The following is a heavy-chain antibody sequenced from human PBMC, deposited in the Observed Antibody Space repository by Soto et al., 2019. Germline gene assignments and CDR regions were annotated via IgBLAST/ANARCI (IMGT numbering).Heavy chain of an antibody. CDR1: GFTVSSNY. Sequence: GGSLRLSCAASGFTVSSNYMSWVRQAPGKGLEWVSVIYSGDTTNYGDSVKGRFTISRGNSKNTLYLQMNNLRAEDTAVYYCARARGYYESRGYSGYFFDFWGQGILVTVSS. J-gene: IGHJ4*02. CDR3: ARARGYYESRGYSGYFFDF. V-gene: IGHV3-53*01. CDR2: IYSGDTT. D-gene: IGHD3-22*01.